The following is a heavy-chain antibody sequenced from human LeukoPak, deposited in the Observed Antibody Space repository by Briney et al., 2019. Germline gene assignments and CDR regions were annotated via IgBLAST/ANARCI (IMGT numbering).Heavy chain of an antibody. V-gene: IGHV3-11*04. J-gene: IGHJ4*02. Sequence: PGGSLRLSCAASGFTFSSDAMSWIRQAPGKGLEWISYISSSGRTIYYADSVKGRFTISRDNAKNSLYLQMNSLRAEDTAVYYCAREGDSSLALDYWGQGTLVTVSS. CDR1: GFTFSSDA. D-gene: IGHD6-13*01. CDR3: AREGDSSLALDY. CDR2: ISSSGRTI.